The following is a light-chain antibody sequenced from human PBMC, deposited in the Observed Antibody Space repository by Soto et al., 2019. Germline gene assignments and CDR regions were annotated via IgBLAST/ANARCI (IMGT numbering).Light chain of an antibody. V-gene: IGKV1-12*01. CDR3: QQANSVPWT. J-gene: IGKJ1*01. CDR1: QRISSW. Sequence: IQMTQSPSSVSASVGDRVILTCRASQRISSWLAWYHQRPGKAPKLLIYATSTLETGVPSRFSGSGCGRHFTLTISSLQPEDVGTYFCQQANSVPWTFGQGTKVEVK. CDR2: ATS.